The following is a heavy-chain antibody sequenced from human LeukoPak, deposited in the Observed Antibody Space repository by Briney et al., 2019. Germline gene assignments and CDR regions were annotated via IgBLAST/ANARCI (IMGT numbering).Heavy chain of an antibody. Sequence: GGSLRLSCTVSGFSLSSYAMSWVRRAPGKGLEWVSATSSSDDGKYYADSVRGRFTISRDNSRNTMYLQMNSLRAEDAAVYYCAKAPVTSCRGAFCYPFDSWGQGTLDTVSS. J-gene: IGHJ4*02. CDR1: GFSLSSYA. V-gene: IGHV3-23*01. D-gene: IGHD2-15*01. CDR2: TSSSDDGK. CDR3: AKAPVTSCRGAFCYPFDS.